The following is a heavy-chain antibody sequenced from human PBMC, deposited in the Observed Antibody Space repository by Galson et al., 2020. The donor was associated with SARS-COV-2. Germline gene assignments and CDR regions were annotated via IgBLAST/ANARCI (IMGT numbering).Heavy chain of an antibody. V-gene: IGHV4-59*01. CDR1: GDSITSDY. J-gene: IGHJ4*02. D-gene: IGHD2-8*01. Sequence: SETLSLTCTVSGDSITSDYWSWIRQPPGKGLEWIGYISDSGKTKDNSSLKSRIIISIDTWKNQFSLRLSSVTAADTAVYYCARYRVYYTTGYFDSWGQGTLVTVSS. CDR3: ARYRVYYTTGYFDS. CDR2: ISDSGKT.